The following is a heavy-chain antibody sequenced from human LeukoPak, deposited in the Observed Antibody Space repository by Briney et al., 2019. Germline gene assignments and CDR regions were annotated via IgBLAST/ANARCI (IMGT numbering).Heavy chain of an antibody. CDR2: ISSSSSYI. CDR1: GFTFSSYS. Sequence: PGGSLRLSCAASGFTFSSYSMNWVRQAPGKGLEWVSSISSSSSYIYYADSVKGRFTISRDNAKDSLYLQMNGLRAEDTAVYYCARDLDGSGDYFDYWGQGTLVTVSS. J-gene: IGHJ4*02. V-gene: IGHV3-21*01. CDR3: ARDLDGSGDYFDY. D-gene: IGHD3-10*01.